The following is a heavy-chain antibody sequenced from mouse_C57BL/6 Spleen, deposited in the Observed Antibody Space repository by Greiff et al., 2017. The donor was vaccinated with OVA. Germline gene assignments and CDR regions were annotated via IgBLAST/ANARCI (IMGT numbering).Heavy chain of an antibody. CDR3: ARGIFGYDYDFDY. D-gene: IGHD2-4*01. Sequence: QVQLQQPGPELVKPGASVKLSCKASGYTFTSYWMHWVKQRPGQGLEWIGNINPSNGGTNYNEKFKSKATLTVDKSSSTAYMQLSSLTSEDSAVYYCARGIFGYDYDFDYWGQGTTLTVSS. V-gene: IGHV1-53*01. J-gene: IGHJ2*01. CDR2: INPSNGGT. CDR1: GYTFTSYW.